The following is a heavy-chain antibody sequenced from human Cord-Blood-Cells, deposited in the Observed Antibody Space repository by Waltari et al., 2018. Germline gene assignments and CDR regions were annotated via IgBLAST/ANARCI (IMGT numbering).Heavy chain of an antibody. CDR1: GGSFSGYY. CDR2: INHSGST. Sequence: QVQLQQWGAGLLKPSETLSLTCAVYGGSFSGYYWRWIRQPPGKGLEWIGEINHSGSTNYHPSRKSRVTKSVGTSKNQFALKLSSVTAADTAVYYWARGGGYYYDSSGYYYYYGMDVWGQGTTVTVSS. V-gene: IGHV4-34*01. J-gene: IGHJ6*02. CDR3: ARGGGYYYDSSGYYYYYGMDV. D-gene: IGHD3-22*01.